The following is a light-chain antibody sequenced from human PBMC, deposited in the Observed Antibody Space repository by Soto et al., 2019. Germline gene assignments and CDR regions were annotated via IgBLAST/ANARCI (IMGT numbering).Light chain of an antibody. V-gene: IGLV2-18*02. CDR1: SSDVGTYNR. J-gene: IGLJ3*02. CDR2: EVS. Sequence: QSALTQPPSVSGSPGQSVTISCTGTSSDVGTYNRVSWYQQAPGTAPKLMIYEVSNRSSGVPDRFSGSKSGNTASLTISGLQAEDEADYYCSSYTNSNHWVFGGGTKLTVL. CDR3: SSYTNSNHWV.